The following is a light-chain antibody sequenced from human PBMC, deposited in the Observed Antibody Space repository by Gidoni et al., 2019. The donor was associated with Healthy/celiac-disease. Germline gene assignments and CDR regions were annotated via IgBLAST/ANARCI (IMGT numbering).Light chain of an antibody. V-gene: IGLV1-40*01. Sequence: QSVLTQPPSVSGAPGPTATISCTGSSSNIGAGYDVHWYQPLPGTAPKRLIYGNSNRPSGVPDRFSGSKSGTSASLAITGLQAEDEADYYCQSYDSSLSGYVFGTGTKVTVL. CDR3: QSYDSSLSGYV. J-gene: IGLJ1*01. CDR2: GNS. CDR1: SSNIGAGYD.